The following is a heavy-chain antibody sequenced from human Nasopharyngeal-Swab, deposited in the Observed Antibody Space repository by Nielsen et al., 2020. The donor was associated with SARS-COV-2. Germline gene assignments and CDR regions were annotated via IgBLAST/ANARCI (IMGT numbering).Heavy chain of an antibody. CDR3: ARLDARTIIWGGMDV. V-gene: IGHV4-34*01. CDR2: INHSGST. Sequence: RPAPERGLEWIGEINHSGSTNYNPSLKSRVTISVDTSKNQFSLKLSSVTAADTAVYYCARLDARTIIWGGMDVWGQGTTVTVSS. D-gene: IGHD3-16*01. J-gene: IGHJ6*02.